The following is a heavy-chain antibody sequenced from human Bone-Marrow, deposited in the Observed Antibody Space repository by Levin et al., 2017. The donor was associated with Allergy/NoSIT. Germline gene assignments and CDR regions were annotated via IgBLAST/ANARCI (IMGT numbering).Heavy chain of an antibody. CDR1: GYKFTDYW. CDR2: IYPDDSDT. D-gene: IGHD5-18*01. CDR3: ARPGVDTVPIRIYYFDF. V-gene: IGHV5-51*01. J-gene: IGHJ4*02. Sequence: ASVKVSCRTSGYKFTDYWIGWVRQLPGKGLEWIGIIYPDDSDTRYGPSFEGQVIISAEKSINTAYLYWSSLRASDTAVYYCARPGVDTVPIRIYYFDFWGLGTLVTVSS.